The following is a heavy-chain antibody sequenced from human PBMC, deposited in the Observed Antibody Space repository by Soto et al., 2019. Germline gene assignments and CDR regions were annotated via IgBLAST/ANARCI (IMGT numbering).Heavy chain of an antibody. CDR3: AVGPRMWLAGGGY. D-gene: IGHD6-19*01. V-gene: IGHV4-34*01. J-gene: IGHJ4*02. CDR2: INHSGIT. Sequence: QVLLEQWGAGLLKPSETLSLTCAVYGGSFSGYYWTWIRQPPGRGLEWLGEINHSGITDYNPSLTSRVYISIDPSKNQFALKLTSVTAADTAVYYCAVGPRMWLAGGGYWGQGTLVTVSS. CDR1: GGSFSGYY.